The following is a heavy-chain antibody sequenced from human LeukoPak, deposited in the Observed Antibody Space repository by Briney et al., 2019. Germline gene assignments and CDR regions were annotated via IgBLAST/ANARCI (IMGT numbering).Heavy chain of an antibody. CDR1: GFTFSTYS. V-gene: IGHV3-48*04. Sequence: GGSLRLSCAASGFTFSTYSINWVRQAPGKGPEWVSYISSDSSTIYYADSLKGRFTISRDNAKNSLYLQMNSLRAEDTAVYYCARTRDASGFDYWGQGTLVTVSS. J-gene: IGHJ4*02. D-gene: IGHD3-10*01. CDR3: ARTRDASGFDY. CDR2: ISSDSSTI.